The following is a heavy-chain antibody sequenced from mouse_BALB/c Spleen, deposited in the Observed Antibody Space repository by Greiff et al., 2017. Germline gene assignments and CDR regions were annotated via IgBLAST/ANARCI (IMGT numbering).Heavy chain of an antibody. CDR1: GDSITSGY. J-gene: IGHJ1*01. CDR3: ASIGDYYGSSYWYFDV. V-gene: IGHV3-8*02. D-gene: IGHD1-1*01. CDR2: ISYSGST. Sequence: EVQLVESGPSLVKPSQTLSLTCSVTGDSITSGYWNWIRKFPGNKLEYMGYISYSGSTYYNPSLKSRISITRDTSKNQYYLQLNSVTTEDTATYYCASIGDYYGSSYWYFDVWGAGTTVTVSS.